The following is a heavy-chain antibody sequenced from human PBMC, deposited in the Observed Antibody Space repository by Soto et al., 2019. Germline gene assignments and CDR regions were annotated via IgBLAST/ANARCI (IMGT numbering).Heavy chain of an antibody. CDR1: VFTFSNAW. CDR2: IKSKTDGGTT. D-gene: IGHD6-13*01. Sequence: AVGSLRLSCASSVFTFSNAWMSWVRHSPGKWLEWVGRIKSKTDGGTTDYAAPVKGRFTISRDDSKNTLYLQMNSLKTEDTAVYYFTPDAVEAACFDYWGQGTLVSVSS. J-gene: IGHJ4*02. CDR3: TPDAVEAACFDY. V-gene: IGHV3-15*01.